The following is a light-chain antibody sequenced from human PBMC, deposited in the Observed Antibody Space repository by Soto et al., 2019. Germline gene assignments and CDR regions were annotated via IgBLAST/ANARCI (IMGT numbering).Light chain of an antibody. CDR2: NVN. V-gene: IGLV2-14*03. J-gene: IGLJ1*01. CDR1: SNDIGAYEY. Sequence: QSVLGQPASVSGSPGQSITISCSGTSNDIGAYEYVSWYQQHPGKPPKLMIYNVNNRPSGVSYRFSGSKSGNTASLTISRLQPEDEADYYCLSHTTSRTYVFGPGTKVTVL. CDR3: LSHTTSRTYV.